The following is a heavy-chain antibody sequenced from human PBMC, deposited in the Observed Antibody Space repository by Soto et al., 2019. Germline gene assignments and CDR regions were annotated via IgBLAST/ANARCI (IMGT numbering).Heavy chain of an antibody. D-gene: IGHD2-2*01. V-gene: IGHV1-69*01. Sequence: QVQLVQSGAEVEKPGSSVKVSCTASGGTFSSYAISWVRQAPGQGLEWMGGIIPISGTANYAQKFQGRVTITADESTSTAHMEMSSLRSEDTAVYYCARSQGSSTSLEIYYYYYYGMDVWGQGTTVTVSS. CDR2: IIPISGTA. CDR1: GGTFSSYA. J-gene: IGHJ6*02. CDR3: ARSQGSSTSLEIYYYYYYGMDV.